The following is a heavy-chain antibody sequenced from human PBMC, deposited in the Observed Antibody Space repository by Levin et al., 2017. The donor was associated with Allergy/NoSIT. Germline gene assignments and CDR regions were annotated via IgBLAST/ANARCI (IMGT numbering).Heavy chain of an antibody. CDR2: IYYSGST. D-gene: IGHD2-2*01. Sequence: SETLSLTCTVSGGSISSSSYYWGWIRQPPGKGLEWIGSIYYSGSTYYNPSLKSRVTISVDTSKNQFSLKLSSVTAADTAVYYCARDNCSSTSCYYYYYGMDVWGQGTTVTVSS. V-gene: IGHV4-39*07. CDR3: ARDNCSSTSCYYYYYGMDV. J-gene: IGHJ6*02. CDR1: GGSISSSSYY.